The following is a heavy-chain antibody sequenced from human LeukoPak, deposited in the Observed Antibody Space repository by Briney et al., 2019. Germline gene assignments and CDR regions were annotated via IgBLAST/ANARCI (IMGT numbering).Heavy chain of an antibody. V-gene: IGHV4-59*01. CDR2: IYYSGST. J-gene: IGHJ6*02. Sequence: PSETLSLTCTVSGGSISSYYWSWIRQPPGKGLEWIGYIYYSGSTNYNPSLKSRVTISVDTSKNQFSLKLSSVTAADTAVYYCARGGYNIVATSTKRYYGMDVWGQGTTVTVSS. D-gene: IGHD5-12*01. CDR1: GGSISSYY. CDR3: ARGGYNIVATSTKRYYGMDV.